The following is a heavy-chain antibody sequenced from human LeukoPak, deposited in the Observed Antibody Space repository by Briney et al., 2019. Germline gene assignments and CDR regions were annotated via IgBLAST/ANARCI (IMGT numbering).Heavy chain of an antibody. CDR2: INPNSGGT. Sequence: ASVKVSCKASGYTFTGYYMHWVRQAPGQGLEWMGWINPNSGGTNYAQKFQGRATMTRDTSISTAYMELSRLRSDDTAVYYCAKSYYTVTTHPAAFDIWGQGTMVTVSS. CDR3: AKSYYTVTTHPAAFDI. J-gene: IGHJ3*02. CDR1: GYTFTGYY. D-gene: IGHD4-17*01. V-gene: IGHV1-2*02.